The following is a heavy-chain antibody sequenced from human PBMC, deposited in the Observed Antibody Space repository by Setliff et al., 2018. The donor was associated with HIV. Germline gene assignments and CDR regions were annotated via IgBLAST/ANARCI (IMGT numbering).Heavy chain of an antibody. J-gene: IGHJ5*02. D-gene: IGHD6-13*01. V-gene: IGHV4-38-2*01. CDR1: GYSISSGYY. CDR2: INHSGRT. Sequence: SETLSLTCAVSGYSISSGYYWGWIRQPPGKGLEWIGEINHSGRTKYSPSLRSRVSISVDTSKTQFSLKLSSVTAADTAVYDCARVSSGWSVGWFDPWGQGTLVTVSS. CDR3: ARVSSGWSVGWFDP.